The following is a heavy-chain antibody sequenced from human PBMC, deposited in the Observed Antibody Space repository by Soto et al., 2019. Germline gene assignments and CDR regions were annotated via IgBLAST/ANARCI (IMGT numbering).Heavy chain of an antibody. CDR2: INPSGGST. J-gene: IGHJ6*02. V-gene: IGHV1-46*01. Sequence: ASVKVSCKASGYTFTSYYMHWVRQAPGQGLEWMGIINPSGGSTSYAQKFQGRVTMTRDTSTSTVYMELSSLRSEDTAVYYCATDGGGSSSFWYYYYYGMDVWGQGTTVTVSS. CDR1: GYTFTSYY. CDR3: ATDGGGSSSFWYYYYYGMDV. D-gene: IGHD6-6*01.